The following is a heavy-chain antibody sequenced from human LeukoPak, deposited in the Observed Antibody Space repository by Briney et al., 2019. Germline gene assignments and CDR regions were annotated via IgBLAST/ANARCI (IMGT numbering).Heavy chain of an antibody. CDR2: MNPNSGNT. J-gene: IGHJ4*02. D-gene: IGHD3-3*01. CDR3: ARAVTYYDSWSGDYTLYYFDY. CDR1: GYTFTSYD. Sequence: GASVKVSCKASGYTFTSYDINWVRQATGQGLEWMGWMNPNSGNTGYAQKFQGRVTITRNTSISTAYMELSSLRSEDTVVYYCARAVTYYDSWSGDYTLYYFDYWGQGTLVTVSS. V-gene: IGHV1-8*03.